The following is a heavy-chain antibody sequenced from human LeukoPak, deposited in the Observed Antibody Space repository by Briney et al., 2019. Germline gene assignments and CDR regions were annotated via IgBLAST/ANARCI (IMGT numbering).Heavy chain of an antibody. CDR2: IIPVFGTT. V-gene: IGHV1-69*13. J-gene: IGHJ4*02. CDR1: GDTFSRYA. Sequence: SVKVSCKTSGDTFSRYAISWVRQAPGRGLEWMGGIIPVFGTTNYAQKFQGRVTITADESTSTAYMELSSLRSEDTAVYYCASQGGYYFDYWGQGTLVTVSS. D-gene: IGHD3-16*01. CDR3: ASQGGYYFDY.